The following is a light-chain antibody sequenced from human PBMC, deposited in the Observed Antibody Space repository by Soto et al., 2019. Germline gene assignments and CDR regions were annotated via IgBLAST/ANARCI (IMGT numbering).Light chain of an antibody. Sequence: QAVVTQPPSVSGAPGQRVTISCTGSSSNIGAGYDVHWYQQLPGTAPKLLIYGNNNRPSGVPDRFSGSKSDTSASLAVTGLQAEDEADYYCQSYATGLSVLYVFGTGTKVTVL. V-gene: IGLV1-40*01. CDR3: QSYATGLSVLYV. CDR2: GNN. CDR1: SSNIGAGYD. J-gene: IGLJ1*01.